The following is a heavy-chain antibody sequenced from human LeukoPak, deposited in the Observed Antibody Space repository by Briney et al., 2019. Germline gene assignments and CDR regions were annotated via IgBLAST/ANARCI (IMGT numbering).Heavy chain of an antibody. J-gene: IGHJ4*02. V-gene: IGHV3-30*03. CDR3: ARVGYDFWSGLGY. Sequence: GGSLRLSCAASGFTFSSYGMHWVRQAPGKGLEWVAVISYDGSNKYYADSVKGRFTISRDNSKNTLYLQMNSLRAEDTAVYYCARVGYDFWSGLGYWGQGTLVTVSS. CDR1: GFTFSSYG. CDR2: ISYDGSNK. D-gene: IGHD3-3*01.